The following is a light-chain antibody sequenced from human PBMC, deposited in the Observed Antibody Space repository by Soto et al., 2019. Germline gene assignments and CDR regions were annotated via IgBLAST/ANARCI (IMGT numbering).Light chain of an antibody. J-gene: IGKJ5*01. V-gene: IGKV1-9*01. Sequence: DIQLTQSPSFLSASVGDRVTIPCRASQGISSSLAWYQQKPGKAPKLLIYAASTLQTGVPARFSGSGSGTEFTLTISSLQPEYFATYYCQHLYGYPLDFGQGTRLDIK. CDR3: QHLYGYPLD. CDR1: QGISSS. CDR2: AAS.